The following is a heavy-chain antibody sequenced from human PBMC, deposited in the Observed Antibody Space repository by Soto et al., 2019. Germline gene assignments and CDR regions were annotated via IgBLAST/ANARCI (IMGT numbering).Heavy chain of an antibody. D-gene: IGHD7-27*01. CDR1: GGSVSSGSYY. J-gene: IGHJ4*02. V-gene: IGHV4-61*01. CDR3: ARGWGTIFDY. CDR2: INHSGST. Sequence: PSETLSLTCTVSGGSVSSGSYYWSWIRQPPGKGLEWIGYINHSGSTNYNPSLKSRVTISVDTSKNQFSLKLSSVTAADTAVYYCARGWGTIFDYWGQGTLVTVSS.